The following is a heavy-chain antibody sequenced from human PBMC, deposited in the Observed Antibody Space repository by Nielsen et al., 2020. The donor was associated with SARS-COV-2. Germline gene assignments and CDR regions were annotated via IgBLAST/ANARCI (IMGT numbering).Heavy chain of an antibody. CDR3: ARDDDNWGSLAY. V-gene: IGHV4-59*02. CDR2: FYYMGNT. D-gene: IGHD7-27*01. CDR1: GCSVTTYY. Sequence: SGTLSLTCAVSGCSVTTYYWHWNRQPPGTGVGWSGYFYYMGNTNYNPSLKSRVTISVDTSKNQFSLKLSSVTAADTAVYYCARDDDNWGSLAYWGQGTLVTVSS. J-gene: IGHJ4*02.